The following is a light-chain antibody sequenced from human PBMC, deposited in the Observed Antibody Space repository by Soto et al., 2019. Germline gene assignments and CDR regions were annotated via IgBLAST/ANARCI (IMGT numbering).Light chain of an antibody. J-gene: IGKJ1*01. V-gene: IGKV3-11*01. Sequence: EIVMTQSPATLSVSPVESATLSCMASQSVSIFLAWYQQKLGQTPRLLIYDASNRATGIPARFSGSGSGTDFTLTISSLEPEDFAVYYCQQYGSSPPWTFGQGTKVDIK. CDR1: QSVSIF. CDR2: DAS. CDR3: QQYGSSPPWT.